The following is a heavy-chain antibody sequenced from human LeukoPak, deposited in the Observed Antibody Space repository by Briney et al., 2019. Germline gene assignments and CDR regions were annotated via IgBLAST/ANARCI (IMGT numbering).Heavy chain of an antibody. CDR1: GGSISSYY. D-gene: IGHD6-19*01. CDR2: IYYSGST. Sequence: SETLSLTCTVSGGSISSYYWSWIRQPPGKGLEWIGYIYYSGSTNYNPSLKSRVTISVDTSKNQFSLKLSSVTVADTAVYYCAREEIAVAGPHFDYWGQGTLVTVSS. CDR3: AREEIAVAGPHFDY. V-gene: IGHV4-59*01. J-gene: IGHJ4*02.